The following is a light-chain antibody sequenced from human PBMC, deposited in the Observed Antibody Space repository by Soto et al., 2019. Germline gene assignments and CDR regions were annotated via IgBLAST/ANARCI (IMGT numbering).Light chain of an antibody. CDR3: EDYSSSSGLT. CDR1: QSISSW. CDR2: QAS. Sequence: DIQMTQSPSTLSASVGDRVTITCRASQSISSWLAWYQQKPGKAPKLLIFQASSLKSGVPSRFSGSGSATEYTLTISSLQPDYFATYYCEDYSSSSGLTFGGGTKVEIK. J-gene: IGKJ4*01. V-gene: IGKV1-5*03.